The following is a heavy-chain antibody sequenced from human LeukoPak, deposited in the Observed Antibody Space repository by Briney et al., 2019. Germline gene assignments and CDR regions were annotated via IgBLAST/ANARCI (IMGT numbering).Heavy chain of an antibody. V-gene: IGHV4-59*01. D-gene: IGHD3-10*01. CDR1: GGSFSGYY. CDR3: ARDSLWFGESHTHYYMDV. Sequence: SETLSLTCAVYGGSFSGYYWSWIRQPPGKGLEWIGYIYYSGSTNYNPSLKSRVTISVDTSKNQFSLKLSSVTAADTAVYYCARDSLWFGESHTHYYMDVWGKGTTVTVSS. J-gene: IGHJ6*03. CDR2: IYYSGST.